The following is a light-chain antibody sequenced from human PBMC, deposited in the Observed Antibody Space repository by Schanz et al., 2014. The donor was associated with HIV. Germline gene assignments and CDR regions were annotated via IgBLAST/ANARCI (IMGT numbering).Light chain of an antibody. CDR1: NSNIGAGYD. Sequence: QSILAQPLSVSGAPGQRVTISCTGSNSNIGAGYDVHWYQHLPGTAPKLLIYRDNQRPSGVPDRFSGTKPGTSASLAISGLRSEDEADYYCAAWDDSLSGYVFGTGTKLTVL. CDR2: RDN. CDR3: AAWDDSLSGYV. J-gene: IGLJ1*01. V-gene: IGLV1-47*01.